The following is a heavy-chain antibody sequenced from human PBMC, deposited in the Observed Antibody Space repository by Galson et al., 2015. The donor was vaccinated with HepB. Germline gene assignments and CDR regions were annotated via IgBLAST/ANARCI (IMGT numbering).Heavy chain of an antibody. Sequence: SETLSLTCTVSGGSISSYYWSWIRQPPGKGLEWIGYIYYSGATYYNPSLKSRVTISVDTSNNQFSLKLSSVTAADTAVYYCARDGAAAGPPDYWGQGTLVTVSS. CDR1: GGSISSYY. CDR3: ARDGAAAGPPDY. J-gene: IGHJ4*02. D-gene: IGHD6-25*01. CDR2: IYYSGAT. V-gene: IGHV4-59*06.